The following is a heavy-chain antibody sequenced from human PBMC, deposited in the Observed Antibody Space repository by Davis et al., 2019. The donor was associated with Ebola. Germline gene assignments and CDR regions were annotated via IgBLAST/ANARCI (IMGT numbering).Heavy chain of an antibody. V-gene: IGHV3-13*01. CDR2: IGAAGDT. J-gene: IGHJ5*01. CDR1: GFTFRSYD. Sequence: ESLKISCAASGFTFRSYDMHWVRQATGKGLEWVSAIGAAGDTYYPVSVKGRFTISRENAKNSLYLQMNSLRAEDTAVYYCARAGFGSTWFDCWGQGILVTVSS. CDR3: ARAGFGSTWFDC. D-gene: IGHD6-13*01.